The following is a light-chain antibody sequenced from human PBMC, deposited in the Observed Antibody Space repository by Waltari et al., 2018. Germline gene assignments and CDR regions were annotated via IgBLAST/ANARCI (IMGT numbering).Light chain of an antibody. V-gene: IGLV2-23*01. CDR2: EGN. J-gene: IGLJ3*02. CDR3: CSYAGIGTLT. CDR1: SSDIGGYNL. Sequence: QSALTPPASVSGSPGQSITISCTGTSSDIGGYNLVSWYQHHPGKAPKIIIYEGNKRPSGVSYRFSGSKSGNTASLTISGLHTEDEADYYCCSYAGIGTLTFGGGTRVTVL.